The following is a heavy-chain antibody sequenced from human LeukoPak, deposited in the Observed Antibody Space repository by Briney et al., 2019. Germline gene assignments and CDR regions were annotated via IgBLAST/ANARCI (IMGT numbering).Heavy chain of an antibody. CDR1: GFTFSTYG. CDR2: ISPSSSTI. J-gene: IGHJ4*02. D-gene: IGHD6-19*01. V-gene: IGHV3-48*01. Sequence: GGSLRLSCAASGFTFSTYGMNWVRQAPGKGMEWVSYISPSSSTIYYADSGKGRLTISRENAKNSLYLQMNSLRPEDTAVYYCAREHTPFGSGCTAAYWGQGTLVTVSS. CDR3: AREHTPFGSGCTAAY.